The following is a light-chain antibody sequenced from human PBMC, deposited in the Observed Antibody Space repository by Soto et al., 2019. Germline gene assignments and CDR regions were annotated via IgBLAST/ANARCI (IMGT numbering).Light chain of an antibody. CDR1: RSDIGSNY. CDR2: RND. J-gene: IGLJ2*01. Sequence: QSVLTQPPSASGTPGQRVTISCSGSRSDIGSNYVYWYQHLPGMAPKLLIYRNDQRPSGVPDRISGSRSGTSASLAIIGLRSEDDADYYCASWDDTLSVPIFGGGTKLTVL. CDR3: ASWDDTLSVPI. V-gene: IGLV1-47*01.